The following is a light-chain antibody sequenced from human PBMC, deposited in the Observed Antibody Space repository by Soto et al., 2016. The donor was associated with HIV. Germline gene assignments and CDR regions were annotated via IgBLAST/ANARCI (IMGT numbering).Light chain of an antibody. CDR3: QQSNNYSPAT. Sequence: DIQMTQSPSALSASVGDRVNITCRASQRITTWLAWYQQKPGKAPKLLIYKASTLESGVPSRFSGSGSGTEFTLTISSLQPDDFATYYCQQSNNYSPATFGQGTKPGDET. CDR2: KAS. V-gene: IGKV1-5*03. J-gene: IGKJ2*01. CDR1: QRITTW.